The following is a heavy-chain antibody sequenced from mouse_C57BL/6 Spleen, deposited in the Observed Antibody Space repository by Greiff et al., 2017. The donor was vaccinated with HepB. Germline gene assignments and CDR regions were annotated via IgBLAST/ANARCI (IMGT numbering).Heavy chain of an antibody. CDR3: ARRGTRAYFDY. CDR1: GYSFTGYY. Sequence: VHVKQSGPELVKPGASVKISCKASGYSFTGYYMNWVKQSPEKSLEWIGEINPSTGGTTYNQKFKAKATLTVDKSSSTAYMQLKSLTSEDSAVYYCARRGTRAYFDYWGQGTTLTVSS. V-gene: IGHV1-42*01. D-gene: IGHD3-3*01. CDR2: INPSTGGT. J-gene: IGHJ2*01.